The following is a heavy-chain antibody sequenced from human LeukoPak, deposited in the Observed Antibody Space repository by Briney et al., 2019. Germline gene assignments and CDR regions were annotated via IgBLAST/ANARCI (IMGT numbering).Heavy chain of an antibody. CDR1: GFTFRNYA. CDR2: ISGSGGTT. J-gene: IGHJ4*02. D-gene: IGHD2/OR15-2a*01. Sequence: GGSLRLSCTASGFTFRNYAMTWVRQAPGKGLEWVSTISGSGGTTYYADSVKGQLSISRDNSKNTLSLQMNSLRAEDTAVYYCAKPSSIVIVPTALQRSLDYWGQGALVTVSS. V-gene: IGHV3-23*01. CDR3: AKPSSIVIVPTALQRSLDY.